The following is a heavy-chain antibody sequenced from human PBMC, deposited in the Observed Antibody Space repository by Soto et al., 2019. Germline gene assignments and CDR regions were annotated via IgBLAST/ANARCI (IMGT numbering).Heavy chain of an antibody. Sequence: ASVKVSCKASGYSFTSYDINWVRQATGQGLEWMGWMNPNSGNTGYAQKFQGRVTMTRNTSISTAYMELSSLRSEDTAVYYCARVVQPDDAFDIWGQGTMVTV. V-gene: IGHV1-8*01. CDR1: GYSFTSYD. CDR2: MNPNSGNT. J-gene: IGHJ3*02. CDR3: ARVVQPDDAFDI. D-gene: IGHD5-18*01.